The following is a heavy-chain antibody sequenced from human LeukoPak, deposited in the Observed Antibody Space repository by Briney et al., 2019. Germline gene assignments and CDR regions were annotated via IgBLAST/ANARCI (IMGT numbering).Heavy chain of an antibody. CDR2: ISGSGGST. Sequence: GGSLRLSCAASGFTFDDYAMSWVRQAPGKGLEWVSAISGSGGSTYYADSVKGRFTISRDNSKNTLYLQMNSLRAEDTAVYYCAKGYGSGSYYNPGAYWGQGTLVTVSS. D-gene: IGHD3-10*01. CDR3: AKGYGSGSYYNPGAY. J-gene: IGHJ4*02. V-gene: IGHV3-23*01. CDR1: GFTFDDYA.